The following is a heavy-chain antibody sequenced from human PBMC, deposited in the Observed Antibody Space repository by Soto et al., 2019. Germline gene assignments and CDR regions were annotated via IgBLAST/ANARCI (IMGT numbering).Heavy chain of an antibody. V-gene: IGHV3-48*01. CDR3: ARSVWFGELLPQPYYCYGMDG. D-gene: IGHD3-10*01. CDR2: LSSSSSTI. Sequence: ELQLVESGGGLVQPGGSLRLSWAASGFTFSSYSMNWVRQAPGNGLEWVSYLSSSSSTIYYADSVKGRFTISRDNAKNSLYLQMNSVRAEDSAVYYCARSVWFGELLPQPYYCYGMDGWGQGTTVTVSS. J-gene: IGHJ6*02. CDR1: GFTFSSYS.